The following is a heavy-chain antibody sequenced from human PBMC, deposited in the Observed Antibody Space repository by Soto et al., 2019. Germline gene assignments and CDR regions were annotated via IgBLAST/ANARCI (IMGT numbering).Heavy chain of an antibody. J-gene: IGHJ4*02. CDR1: GYTLTELS. Sequence: ASVKVSCKVSGYTLTELSMHWVRQAPGKGLEWMGGFDPEDGETIYAQKFQGRVTMTEDTSTDTAYMELSSLRSEDTAVYYCATAYYDVWSGPTPGDFFDYCGQGSLVTVSS. CDR3: ATAYYDVWSGPTPGDFFDY. V-gene: IGHV1-24*01. CDR2: FDPEDGET. D-gene: IGHD3-3*01.